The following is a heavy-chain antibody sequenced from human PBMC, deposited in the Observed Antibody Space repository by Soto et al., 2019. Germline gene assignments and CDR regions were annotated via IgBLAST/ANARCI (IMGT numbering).Heavy chain of an antibody. CDR2: IDPSDSQT. CDR1: GYIFAGYW. J-gene: IGHJ4*02. CDR3: ARQIYDSDTGPNFQYYFDS. D-gene: IGHD5-12*01. V-gene: IGHV5-10-1*01. Sequence: PGECLKIAGKGSGYIFAGYWITWVRQKPGKGLEWMGRIDPSDSQTYYSPSFRGHVTISVTKSITTVFLQWSSLRASDTAMYYCARQIYDSDTGPNFQYYFDSWGQGTPVTVSS.